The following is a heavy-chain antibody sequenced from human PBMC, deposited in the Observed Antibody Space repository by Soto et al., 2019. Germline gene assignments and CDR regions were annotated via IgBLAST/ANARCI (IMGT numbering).Heavy chain of an antibody. J-gene: IGHJ6*02. CDR3: ARGGTGTSSRYYYYGMDV. CDR2: IYHSGST. Sequence: QLQLQESGSGLVKPSQTLSLTCAVSGGSISSGGYSWSWIRQPPGKGLEWIGYIYHSGSTYYNPSLKSRVTISVDRSKNQFSLKLSSVPAADTAVYYCARGGTGTSSRYYYYGMDVWGQGTTVTVSS. D-gene: IGHD1-7*01. CDR1: GGSISSGGYS. V-gene: IGHV4-30-2*01.